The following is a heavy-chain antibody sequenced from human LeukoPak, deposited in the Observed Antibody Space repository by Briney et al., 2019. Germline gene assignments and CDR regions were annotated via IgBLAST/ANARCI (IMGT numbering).Heavy chain of an antibody. CDR1: GYTFTSYG. D-gene: IGHD3-22*01. J-gene: IGHJ4*02. Sequence: ASVKVSCKASGYTFTSYGISWVRQAPGQGLEWMGWISAYNGNTNYAQKLQGRVTMTTDTSTSTAYMELRSLRSDDTAVYYCARDYYDSSGCAFLVPFDYWGQGTLVTVSS. V-gene: IGHV1-18*01. CDR3: ARDYYDSSGCAFLVPFDY. CDR2: ISAYNGNT.